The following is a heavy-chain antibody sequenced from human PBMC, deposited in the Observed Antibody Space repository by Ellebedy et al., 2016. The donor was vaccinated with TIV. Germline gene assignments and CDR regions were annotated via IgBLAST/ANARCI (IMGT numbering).Heavy chain of an antibody. Sequence: GESLKISCAASGFIFGSYGMHWVRQAPGKGLEWVAIISSDGRNKFYADSVKGRFTISRDNSKNTLSLQMNSLRAEDTAVYYCARGMYSGSYYQLGYYFDYWGQGTLVTVSS. V-gene: IGHV3-30*03. CDR2: ISSDGRNK. D-gene: IGHD1-26*01. J-gene: IGHJ4*02. CDR3: ARGMYSGSYYQLGYYFDY. CDR1: GFIFGSYG.